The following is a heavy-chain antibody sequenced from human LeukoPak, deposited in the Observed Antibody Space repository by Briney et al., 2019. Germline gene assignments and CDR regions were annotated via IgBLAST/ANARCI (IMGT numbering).Heavy chain of an antibody. V-gene: IGHV1-8*01. Sequence: GASVKVSCKAPGYTFTSYDIHWVRQATGQGLEWMGWMNPNSGNTGYAQKFQGRVTMTRNTSISTAYMELSSLRSEDTAVYYCARVKDLAGRDYWGQGTLVTVSS. D-gene: IGHD6-19*01. CDR2: MNPNSGNT. J-gene: IGHJ4*02. CDR3: ARVKDLAGRDY. CDR1: GYTFTSYD.